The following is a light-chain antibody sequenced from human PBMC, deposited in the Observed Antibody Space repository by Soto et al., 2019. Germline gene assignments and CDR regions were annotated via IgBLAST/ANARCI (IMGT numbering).Light chain of an antibody. CDR1: QDISKW. CDR2: DAS. CDR3: QQYDSFPWT. J-gene: IGKJ1*01. V-gene: IGKV1-5*01. Sequence: DIQMTQSPSTLSAFVGDRVAITCRASQDISKWLAWYQQKPGKPPKLLIYDASGLDSGVPSRFSGSGYGAEFTLTISGLQPEDFATFYCQQYDSFPWTFGPGTKVDIK.